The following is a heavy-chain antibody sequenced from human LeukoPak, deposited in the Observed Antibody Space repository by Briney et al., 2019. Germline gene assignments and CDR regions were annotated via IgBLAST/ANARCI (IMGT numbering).Heavy chain of an antibody. J-gene: IGHJ3*01. D-gene: IGHD5/OR15-5a*01. CDR2: ISYSGTT. CDR3: ARDKGLPQAFDL. Sequence: PSETLSLTCTVSGGCISSFYWSWIRQPPGKGLEYIGYISYSGTTSYNPSLKSRVTTSVDTSKNQFSLKLTSVTAADTAVYYCARDKGLPQAFDLWGQGTMVTVSS. V-gene: IGHV4-59*01. CDR1: GGCISSFY.